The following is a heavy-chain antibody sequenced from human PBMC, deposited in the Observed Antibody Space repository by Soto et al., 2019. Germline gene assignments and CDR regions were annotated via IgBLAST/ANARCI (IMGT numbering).Heavy chain of an antibody. V-gene: IGHV1-3*04. CDR3: ARRVGRAFDM. CDR1: GYTFISYA. CDR2: INTGNGNT. J-gene: IGHJ3*02. Sequence: QVQLVQSGAEVKTPGASVRVSCKGSGYTFISYAIHWVRQAPGQRLEWMGWINTGNGNTKYSQMFQGRFTITRDTSASTAYMELSSLKSEDTALYYCARRVGRAFDMWGQGIMVTVSS.